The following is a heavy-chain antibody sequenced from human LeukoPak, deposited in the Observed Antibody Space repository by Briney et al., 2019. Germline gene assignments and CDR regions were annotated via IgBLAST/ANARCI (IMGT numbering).Heavy chain of an antibody. Sequence: GGSLRLSCAASGFTFSSYAMHWVRQAPGKGLEWVAVISYDGSNKYYADSVKGRFTISGDNSKNTLYLQMNSLRAEDTAVYYCARGVEVDQLLWKGSNFDYWGQGTLVTVSS. J-gene: IGHJ4*02. CDR1: GFTFSSYA. D-gene: IGHD2-2*01. CDR3: ARGVEVDQLLWKGSNFDY. V-gene: IGHV3-30-3*01. CDR2: ISYDGSNK.